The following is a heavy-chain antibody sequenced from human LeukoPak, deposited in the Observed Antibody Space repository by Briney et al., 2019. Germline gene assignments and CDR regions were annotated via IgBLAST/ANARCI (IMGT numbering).Heavy chain of an antibody. D-gene: IGHD4-17*01. V-gene: IGHV4-59*01. CDR3: ARVSPYGDFDY. Sequence: SETLSLTCTASGGSISSYYWSWIRQPPGKGLEWIGYIYYSGSTNCNPSLKSRVTISVDTSKNQFSLKLSSVTAADTAVYYCARVSPYGDFDYWGQGTLVTVSS. J-gene: IGHJ4*02. CDR2: IYYSGST. CDR1: GGSISSYY.